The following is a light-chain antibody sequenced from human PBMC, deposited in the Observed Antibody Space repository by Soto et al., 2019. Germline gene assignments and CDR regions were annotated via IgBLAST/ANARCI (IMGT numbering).Light chain of an antibody. Sequence: LSHSAGALSLSPEERATLSGRASQSVSSYLAWYQQKPGQAPRLLIYGVSSRATGIPDRFSGSGSGTDFTLTISRLEPEDFAVYYCQQYVTPPLPFGGGTKVDI. V-gene: IGKV3-20*01. J-gene: IGKJ4*01. CDR3: QQYVTPPLP. CDR1: QSVSSY. CDR2: GVS.